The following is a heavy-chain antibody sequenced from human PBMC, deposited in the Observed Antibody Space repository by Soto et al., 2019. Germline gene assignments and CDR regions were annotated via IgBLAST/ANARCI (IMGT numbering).Heavy chain of an antibody. D-gene: IGHD3-10*01. CDR2: ISAYNGNT. Sequence: QVHLVQSGPEVTKPGASVKVSCTASGYTFTSYGISWVRQAPGQGLDWMGRISAYNGNTNYAQILQRRVTMTTDTSTSTAYMELRSLRSDDTAGYYCAIDGQEKPWPPNGAYWGQGTLVTVSS. CDR3: AIDGQEKPWPPNGAY. J-gene: IGHJ4*02. CDR1: GYTFTSYG. V-gene: IGHV1-18*01.